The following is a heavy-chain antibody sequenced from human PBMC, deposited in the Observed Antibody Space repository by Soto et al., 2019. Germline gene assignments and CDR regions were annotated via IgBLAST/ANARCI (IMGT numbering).Heavy chain of an antibody. D-gene: IGHD3-3*01. CDR3: AADTTHYDFWSGYLPNSARGV. Sequence: SVKVSCKASGFTFTSSAVQWVRQARGQRLEWIGWIVVGSGNTNYAQKFQERVTITRDISTSTAYMELSSLRSEDTDVYYCAADTTHYDFWSGYLPNSARGVRSQGTTVTVSS. CDR2: IVVGSGNT. V-gene: IGHV1-58*01. J-gene: IGHJ6*02. CDR1: GFTFTSSA.